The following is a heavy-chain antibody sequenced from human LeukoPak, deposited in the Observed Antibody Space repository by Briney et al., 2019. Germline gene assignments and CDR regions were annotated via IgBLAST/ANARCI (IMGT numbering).Heavy chain of an antibody. Sequence: SETLSLTCTVSGGSISSYYWSWIRQPPGKGLEWIGYIYYSGSTNCNPSLKSRVTISVDTSKNQFSLKLSSVTAADTAVYYCARGRIAAAAWGQGTLVTVSS. CDR2: IYYSGST. J-gene: IGHJ4*02. CDR1: GGSISSYY. CDR3: ARGRIAAAA. D-gene: IGHD6-13*01. V-gene: IGHV4-59*01.